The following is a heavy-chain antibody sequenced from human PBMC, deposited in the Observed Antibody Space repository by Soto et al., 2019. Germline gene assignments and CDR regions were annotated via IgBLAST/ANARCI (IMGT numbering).Heavy chain of an antibody. CDR1: GGYISSGGYY. D-gene: IGHD3-3*01. CDR3: ARVKTFLWSGYYTRSVTYYFDY. Sequence: QVQLQESGPGLVKPSQTLSLTCTVSGGYISSGGYYWSWIRQHPGKGLEWIGYIYYSGRTYYNPSLKSRVTISVDTSKNQFSLKLSSVTAADTAVYYCARVKTFLWSGYYTRSVTYYFDYWGQGTLVTVSS. V-gene: IGHV4-31*03. CDR2: IYYSGRT. J-gene: IGHJ4*02.